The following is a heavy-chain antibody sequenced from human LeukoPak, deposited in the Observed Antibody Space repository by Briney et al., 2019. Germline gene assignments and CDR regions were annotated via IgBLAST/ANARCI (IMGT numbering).Heavy chain of an antibody. V-gene: IGHV1-2*02. CDR3: ARDRSSITMYSSGLTYYFDY. CDR1: GYTFTGYY. CDR2: INPNSGGT. Sequence: ASVKVSCKASGYTFTGYYIHWVRQAPGQGLEWMGWINPNSGGTNYAQKFQGRATMTRDTSISTAYMELSRLRSDDTAVYYCARDRSSITMYSSGLTYYFDYWGQGTLVTVSS. J-gene: IGHJ4*02. D-gene: IGHD6-19*01.